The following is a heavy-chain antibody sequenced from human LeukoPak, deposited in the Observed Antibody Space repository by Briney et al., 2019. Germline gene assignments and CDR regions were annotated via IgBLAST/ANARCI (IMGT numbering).Heavy chain of an antibody. Sequence: GGSLRLSCAASGFTFSSYAMSWVRQAPGKGLEWVSAISGSGGSTYYADSVKGRFTISRDNSKNTLYLQMSSLRAEDTAVYYCAKRGYSYGRIRWGQGTLVTVSS. CDR1: GFTFSSYA. CDR3: AKRGYSYGRIR. D-gene: IGHD5-18*01. J-gene: IGHJ4*02. CDR2: ISGSGGST. V-gene: IGHV3-23*01.